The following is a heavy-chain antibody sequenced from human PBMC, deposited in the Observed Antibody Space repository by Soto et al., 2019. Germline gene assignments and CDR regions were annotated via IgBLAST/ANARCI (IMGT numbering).Heavy chain of an antibody. CDR3: AKARITMIVVVITPYFDY. V-gene: IGHV3-23*01. CDR2: ISGSGGST. D-gene: IGHD3-22*01. CDR1: GFTFSSYA. J-gene: IGHJ4*02. Sequence: LRLSCAASGFTFSSYAMSWVRQAPGKGLEWVSAISGSGGSTYYADSVKGRFTISRDNSKNTLYLQMNSPRAEDTAVYYCAKARITMIVVVITPYFDYWGQGTLVTVSS.